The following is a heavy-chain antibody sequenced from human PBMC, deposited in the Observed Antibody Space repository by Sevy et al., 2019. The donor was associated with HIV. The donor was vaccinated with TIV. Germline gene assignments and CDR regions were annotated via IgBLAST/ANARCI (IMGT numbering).Heavy chain of an antibody. J-gene: IGHJ4*02. CDR3: ARGPFPLVGTGAPYYFDY. CDR1: GYTFSSYD. D-gene: IGHD7-27*01. CDR2: MNPNSGDT. Sequence: ASVKVSCKASGYTFSSYDINWVRQATGQGLEWMGWMNPNSGDTGYAQKFQGRVTMTRNTAISTAYMELSSLRSEDTAVYYWARGPFPLVGTGAPYYFDYWGQGTLVTVSS. V-gene: IGHV1-8*01.